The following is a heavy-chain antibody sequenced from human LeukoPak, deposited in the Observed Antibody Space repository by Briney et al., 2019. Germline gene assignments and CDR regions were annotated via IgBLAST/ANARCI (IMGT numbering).Heavy chain of an antibody. Sequence: GGSLRLSCAASGFTFSDYYMSWIRQAPGKGLEWVSYISSSGSTIYYADSVKGRFTISSDNAKNSLYLQMNSLRAEDTAVYYCARNRLWFGADQDYWGQGTLVTVSS. CDR1: GFTFSDYY. D-gene: IGHD3-10*01. J-gene: IGHJ4*02. CDR3: ARNRLWFGADQDY. V-gene: IGHV3-11*01. CDR2: ISSSGSTI.